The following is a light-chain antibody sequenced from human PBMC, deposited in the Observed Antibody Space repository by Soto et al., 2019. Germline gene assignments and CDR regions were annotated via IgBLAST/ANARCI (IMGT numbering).Light chain of an antibody. CDR2: GAS. Sequence: DSVLTQSPGTLSLSPGERATLSCRASQSVRSGCLAWYQQKPGQAPTLVIYGASSRATGIPDRFSGSGSGTDFTLTISRLETEDFAVYYCDQYGSSPQKFGQGTKVDI. V-gene: IGKV3-20*01. CDR1: QSVRSGC. CDR3: DQYGSSPQK. J-gene: IGKJ1*01.